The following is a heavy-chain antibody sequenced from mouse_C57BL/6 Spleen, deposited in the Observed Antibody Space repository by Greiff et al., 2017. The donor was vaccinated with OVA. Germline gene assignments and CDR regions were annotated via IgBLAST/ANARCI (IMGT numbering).Heavy chain of an antibody. CDR1: GFSLTSYG. CDR3: ARNMGAMDY. Sequence: VQLQQSGPGLVQPSQSLSITCTVSGFSLTSYGVHWVRQSPGKGLEWLGVIWRGGSTDYNAAFISRLSISKDNSKSQVFFKMHSLQADDTAIYYCARNMGAMDYWGQGTSVTVSS. D-gene: IGHD1-1*02. V-gene: IGHV2-2*01. J-gene: IGHJ4*01. CDR2: IWRGGST.